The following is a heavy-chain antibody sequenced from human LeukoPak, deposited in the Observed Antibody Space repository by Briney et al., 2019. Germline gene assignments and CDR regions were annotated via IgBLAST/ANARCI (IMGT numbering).Heavy chain of an antibody. Sequence: GGSLRLSCAASGFTFGSYGMHWVRQAPGKGLGWVAVISYDGSNKYYADSVKGRFTISRDNSKNTLYLQMNSLRAEDTAVYYCAKDLEVVVPAAAYYYYYGMDVWGQGTTVTVSS. CDR2: ISYDGSNK. CDR1: GFTFGSYG. CDR3: AKDLEVVVPAAAYYYYYGMDV. J-gene: IGHJ6*02. D-gene: IGHD2-2*01. V-gene: IGHV3-30*18.